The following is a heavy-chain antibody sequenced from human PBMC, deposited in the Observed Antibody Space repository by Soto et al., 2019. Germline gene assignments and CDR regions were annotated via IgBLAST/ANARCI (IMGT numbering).Heavy chain of an antibody. CDR3: ARDRGTMVRGGPPPNYYYYYYGMDV. CDR1: GVTFSSYA. Sequence: SVKVCCKASGVTFSSYAISWVRQAPGQGLEWMGGIIPIFGTANYAQKFQGRVTITADESTSTAYMELSSLRSEDTAVYYCARDRGTMVRGGPPPNYYYYYYGMDVWGQGTTVTVSS. J-gene: IGHJ6*02. V-gene: IGHV1-69*13. D-gene: IGHD3-10*01. CDR2: IIPIFGTA.